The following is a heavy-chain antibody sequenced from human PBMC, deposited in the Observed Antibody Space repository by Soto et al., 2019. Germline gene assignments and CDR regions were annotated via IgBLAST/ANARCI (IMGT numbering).Heavy chain of an antibody. Sequence: EVQLLESGGGLVQPGGSLRLSCAASGFSFSRYAMMWVRPAPGKGQEWVAGMTGSGGDIRYADSVKGRFTISKDNSKNTLYLQMNSLRAEDTAIYYCAKDAVYNDGLWLVANWGQGTLVTVAS. CDR1: GFSFSRYA. D-gene: IGHD5-12*01. J-gene: IGHJ4*02. CDR3: AKDAVYNDGLWLVAN. V-gene: IGHV3-23*01. CDR2: MTGSGGDI.